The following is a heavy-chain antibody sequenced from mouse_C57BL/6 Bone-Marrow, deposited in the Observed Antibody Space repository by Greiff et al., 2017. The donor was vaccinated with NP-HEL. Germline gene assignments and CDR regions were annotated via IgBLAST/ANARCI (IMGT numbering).Heavy chain of an antibody. CDR3: ARFSSYYYGSSYSYWYFDV. CDR2: INPGSGGT. V-gene: IGHV1-54*01. J-gene: IGHJ1*03. CDR1: GYAFTNYL. Sequence: VKLMESGAELVRPGTSVKVSCKASGYAFTNYLIEWVKQRPGQGLEWIGVINPGSGGTNYNEKFKGKATLTADKSSSTAYMQLSRQTSEDSAVYFCARFSSYYYGSSYSYWYFDVWGTGTTVTVSS. D-gene: IGHD1-1*01.